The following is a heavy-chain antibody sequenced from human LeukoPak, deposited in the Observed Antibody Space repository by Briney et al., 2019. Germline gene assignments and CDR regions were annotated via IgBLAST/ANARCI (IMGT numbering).Heavy chain of an antibody. J-gene: IGHJ4*02. Sequence: PSETLSLTCAVYGGSFSGYYWSWIRQPPGKGLEWIGEINHSGSTNYNPSLKSRVTISVDTSKNQFSLKLSSVTAADTAVYYCARRRLRRRYFDYWGQGTLVTVSS. CDR3: ARRRLRRRYFDY. CDR2: INHSGST. D-gene: IGHD5-24*01. V-gene: IGHV4-34*01. CDR1: GGSFSGYY.